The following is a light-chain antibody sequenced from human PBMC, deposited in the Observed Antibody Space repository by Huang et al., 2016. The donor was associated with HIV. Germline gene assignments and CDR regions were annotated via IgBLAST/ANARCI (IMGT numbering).Light chain of an antibody. V-gene: IGKV2-28*01. CDR2: MCS. CDR1: ERLLHSNGYNY. CDR3: MQGLQTRIT. J-gene: IGKJ5*01. Sequence: DIVMTQSPLPLAVTPGETASISCRSSERLLHSNGYNYLEWYQQKTGHSPRLLIYMCSIRASGVPDRFRGSGAGTDFTLKISRVEAEDVGVYYCMQGLQTRITFGQGTRLEIK.